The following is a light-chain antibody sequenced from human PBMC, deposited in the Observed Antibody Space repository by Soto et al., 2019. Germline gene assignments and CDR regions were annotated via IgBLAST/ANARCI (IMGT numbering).Light chain of an antibody. J-gene: IGKJ5*01. Sequence: DIVLTQSPGTLSLSPGERATLSCRASLTVDSSYLAWYQQKPGQAPRLLIYDASNRATGIPARFSGSGSGTDFTLTISSPEPEDFAVYYCQQRSNWPFTFGQGTRLEIK. CDR3: QQRSNWPFT. CDR2: DAS. CDR1: LTVDSSY. V-gene: IGKV3-11*01.